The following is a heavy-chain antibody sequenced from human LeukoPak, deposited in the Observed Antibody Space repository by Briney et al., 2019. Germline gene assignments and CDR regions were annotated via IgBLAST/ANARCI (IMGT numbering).Heavy chain of an antibody. V-gene: IGHV4-59*01. CDR1: GGSISSYY. D-gene: IGHD2-15*01. J-gene: IGHJ5*02. CDR2: IYYSGST. CDR3: ASLPRPPYCSGGSCYA. Sequence: SETLSLTCTVSGGSISSYYWSWIRQPPGKGLEWIGYIYYSGSTNYNPSLKSRVTISVDTSKNQFSLKLSSVTAADTAVYYCASLPRPPYCSGGSCYAWGQGTLVTVSS.